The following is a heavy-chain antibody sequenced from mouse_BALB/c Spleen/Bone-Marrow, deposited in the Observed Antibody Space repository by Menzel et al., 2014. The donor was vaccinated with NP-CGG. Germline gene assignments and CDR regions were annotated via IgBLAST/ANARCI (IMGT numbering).Heavy chain of an antibody. CDR2: ITPNSDHT. CDR3: SRSTFAHVMDS. J-gene: IGHJ4*01. D-gene: IGHD4-1*02. Sequence: VQLQESGAELARPGASVKMSCKASGYTFTSYTMHWVKQRPGQGLEWIGYITPNSDHTNYNQKFKDRATLTADKSSSTAYMQLSSLTSEDSAIYYCSRSTFAHVMDSWGQGTSVTVSS. CDR1: GYTFTSYT. V-gene: IGHV1-4*01.